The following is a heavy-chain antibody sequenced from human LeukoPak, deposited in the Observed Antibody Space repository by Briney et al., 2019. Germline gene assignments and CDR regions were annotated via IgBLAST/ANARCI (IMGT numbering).Heavy chain of an antibody. V-gene: IGHV3-7*01. CDR1: GFTISNYW. CDR2: IKQDGSAE. Sequence: GGSLRLSCAVSGFTISNYWMSWVRQAPGKGLEWVATIKQDGSAEFYVDSVKGRFTISRDSAKNSLYLQMNSLRDDDTAVYYCARDLFDYWGQGTLVTVSS. J-gene: IGHJ4*02. CDR3: ARDLFDY.